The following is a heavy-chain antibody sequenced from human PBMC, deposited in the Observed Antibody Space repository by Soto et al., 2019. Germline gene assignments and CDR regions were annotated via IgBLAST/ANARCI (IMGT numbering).Heavy chain of an antibody. J-gene: IGHJ6*02. CDR3: AKRVAVAGMVAEFYYYYGMDV. Sequence: GSLRLSCAASGFTFSSYAMSWVRQAPGKGLEWVSGISGSGGSTYHADSVKGRFTISRDNSKNTLFLQMNSLRAEDTAVYYCAKRVAVAGMVAEFYYYYGMDVWGQGTTVTVSS. CDR1: GFTFSSYA. CDR2: ISGSGGST. V-gene: IGHV3-23*01. D-gene: IGHD6-19*01.